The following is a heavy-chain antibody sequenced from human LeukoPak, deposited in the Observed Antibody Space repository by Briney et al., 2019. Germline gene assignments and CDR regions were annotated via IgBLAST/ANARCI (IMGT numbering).Heavy chain of an antibody. CDR2: INPNSGGT. CDR1: GYSFADYY. J-gene: IGHJ4*02. V-gene: IGHV1-2*02. Sequence: ASVKVSCKASGYSFADYYMHWVRQAPGQGLEWMGWINPNSGGTNYAQRFQGRVTMTRDTSISTAYMELSRLRSDDTAVYYCARLAVAGTEDYWGQGTLVTVSS. CDR3: ARLAVAGTEDY. D-gene: IGHD6-19*01.